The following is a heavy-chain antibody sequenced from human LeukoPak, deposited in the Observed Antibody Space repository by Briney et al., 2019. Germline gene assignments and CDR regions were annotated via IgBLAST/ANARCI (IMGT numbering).Heavy chain of an antibody. D-gene: IGHD1-1*01. Sequence: GSLRLSCAASGFTVSSNYMSWVRQSAGNGLEWIGRIYTGGVTNYNPSLKSRLSISLDTSKNQFSLKLTSLTAADTAIYYCARATAWNYHFYMDVWGKGTTVSVSS. J-gene: IGHJ6*03. CDR1: GFTVSSNY. CDR3: ARATAWNYHFYMDV. V-gene: IGHV4-4*07. CDR2: IYTGGVT.